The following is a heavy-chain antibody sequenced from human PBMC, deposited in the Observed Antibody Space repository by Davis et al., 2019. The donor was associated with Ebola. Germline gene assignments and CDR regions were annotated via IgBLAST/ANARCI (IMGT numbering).Heavy chain of an antibody. J-gene: IGHJ1*01. Sequence: MPSETLSLTCTVSGGSISSYYWSWIRQPPGKGLERIGYIYYSGSTNYNPSLKSRVTISVDTSKNQFSLKLSSVTAADTAVYYCARSGQQLVGYFQHWGQGTLVTVSS. CDR2: IYYSGST. CDR1: GGSISSYY. V-gene: IGHV4-59*01. CDR3: ARSGQQLVGYFQH. D-gene: IGHD6-13*01.